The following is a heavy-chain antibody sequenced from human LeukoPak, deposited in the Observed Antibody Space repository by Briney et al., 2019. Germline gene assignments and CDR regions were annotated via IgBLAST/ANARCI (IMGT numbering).Heavy chain of an antibody. CDR3: ARVGGIPLGAFDI. J-gene: IGHJ3*02. CDR2: IYYSGST. CDR1: GGSISSYY. Sequence: SETLSLTCTVSGGSISSYYWSWIRQPPGKGLEWIGYIYYSGSTNYNPSLKSRVTISVDTSKNQFSLKLSSVTAADTAVYYCARVGGIPLGAFDIWGQGTMVTVSS. D-gene: IGHD3-10*01. V-gene: IGHV4-59*01.